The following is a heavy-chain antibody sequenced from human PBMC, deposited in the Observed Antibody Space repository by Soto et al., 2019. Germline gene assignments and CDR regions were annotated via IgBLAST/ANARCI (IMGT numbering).Heavy chain of an antibody. CDR1: VFTFVSYS. J-gene: IGHJ6*02. V-gene: IGHV3-21*01. D-gene: IGHD2-15*01. CDR2: ISSSSSYI. CDR3: ARDIVVVVAATLLGMDV. Sequence: GWSLRLSCASSVFTFVSYSMNWVRQAPGKGLEWVSSISSSSSYIYYADSVKGRFTISRDNAKNSLYLQMNSLRAEDTAVYYCARDIVVVVAATLLGMDVWGQGTTVTVSS.